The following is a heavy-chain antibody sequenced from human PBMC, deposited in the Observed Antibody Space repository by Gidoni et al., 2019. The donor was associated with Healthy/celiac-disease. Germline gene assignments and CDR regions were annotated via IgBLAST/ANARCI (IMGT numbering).Heavy chain of an antibody. J-gene: IGHJ1*01. Sequence: EVQLVESGGGLVQPGGSLRLSCAASGFTFSSHSMNCVRQAPGKGLAWVSYISSSSSTIYYADSVKGRFTISRDNAKNSLYLQMNSLRDEDTAVYYCARDPVCGGDCYSEYFQHWGQGTLVTVSS. CDR1: GFTFSSHS. D-gene: IGHD2-21*02. CDR2: ISSSSSTI. CDR3: ARDPVCGGDCYSEYFQH. V-gene: IGHV3-48*02.